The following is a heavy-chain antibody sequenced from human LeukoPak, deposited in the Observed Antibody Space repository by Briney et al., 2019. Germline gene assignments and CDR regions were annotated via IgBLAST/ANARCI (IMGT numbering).Heavy chain of an antibody. J-gene: IGHJ4*02. D-gene: IGHD5-18*01. CDR2: ISSSSSSI. V-gene: IGHV3-21*01. CDR3: ARASGDIVETATMGSY. Sequence: PGGSLRLSCAASGFIFSNYAMHWVRQAPGKGLEWVSSISSSSSSIYYADSVKGRFTISRDNAKNSLYLQMNSLRAEDTAVYYCARASGDIVETATMGSYWGQGTLVTVSS. CDR1: GFIFSNYA.